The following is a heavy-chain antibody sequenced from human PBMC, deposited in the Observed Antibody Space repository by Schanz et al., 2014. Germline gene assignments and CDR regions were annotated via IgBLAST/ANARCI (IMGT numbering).Heavy chain of an antibody. CDR1: GFTFSSYA. V-gene: IGHV3-23*04. J-gene: IGHJ4*02. Sequence: EVQLVESGGALVQPGGSLRLSCVASGFTFSSYAMSWVRQAPGKGLEWVSGISGSGVITYYEDSVKGRFTISRDNSKNTLYLQMNSLRAEDTAIYYCAKYRYSVFDFDYWGQGTLVTVSS. CDR3: AKYRYSVFDFDY. CDR2: ISGSGVIT. D-gene: IGHD3-16*02.